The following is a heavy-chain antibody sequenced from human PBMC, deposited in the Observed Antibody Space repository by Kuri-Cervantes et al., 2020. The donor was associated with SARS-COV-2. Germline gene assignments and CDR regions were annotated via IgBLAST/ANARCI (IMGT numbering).Heavy chain of an antibody. Sequence: SETLSLTCTVSGYSISSGYYWGWIRQPPGKGLEWIGSIYHSGSTYYNPALKSRVTISVDTSKNQFSLKLSSVTAADTAVYYCARVLASLSSYDWFDPWGQGTLVTVSS. CDR3: ARVLASLSSYDWFDP. CDR2: IYHSGST. J-gene: IGHJ5*02. D-gene: IGHD2-15*01. CDR1: GYSISSGYY. V-gene: IGHV4-38-2*02.